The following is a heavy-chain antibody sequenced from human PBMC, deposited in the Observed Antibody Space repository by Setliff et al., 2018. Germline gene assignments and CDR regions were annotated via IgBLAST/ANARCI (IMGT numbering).Heavy chain of an antibody. CDR2: IFSMDQK. V-gene: IGHV2-26*03. D-gene: IGHD3-22*01. J-gene: IGHJ6*02. CDR1: GFSLSDGRVG. CDR3: ARIGTSSVLYGMDV. Sequence: VSGPTLVNPTETLTLTCTISGFSLSDGRVGVTWIRQPPGKALEWLATIFSMDQKSYSTSLESRLLISKDTSATQVVLMMPNMNPADTGTYYCARIGTSSVLYGMDVWGQGTTVTVSS.